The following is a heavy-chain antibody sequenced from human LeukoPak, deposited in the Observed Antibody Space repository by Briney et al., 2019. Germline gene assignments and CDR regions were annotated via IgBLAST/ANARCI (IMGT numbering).Heavy chain of an antibody. D-gene: IGHD2-15*01. V-gene: IGHV3-23*01. CDR1: GFTFSSYA. Sequence: GGSLRPSCAASGFTFSSYAMSWVRQAPGKGLEWVSAISGSGGSTYYADSVKGRFTISRVNSKNTLYLQMNSLRAEDTAVYYCAKGRSSHTIFDYWGQGTLVTVSS. CDR2: ISGSGGST. CDR3: AKGRSSHTIFDY. J-gene: IGHJ4*02.